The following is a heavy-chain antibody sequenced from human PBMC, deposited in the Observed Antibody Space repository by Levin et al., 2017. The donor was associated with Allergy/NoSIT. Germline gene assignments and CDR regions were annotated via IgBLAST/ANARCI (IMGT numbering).Heavy chain of an antibody. D-gene: IGHD6-25*01. Sequence: ASVKVSCAASGLTFSNYAMNWVRQPPGKGLQWVSTISGRGYSTYYADSVKGRLTISRDDAKSTLYLQMNSLRADDTAVYYCANLAAVDYWGQGTLVTVSS. CDR1: GLTFSNYA. V-gene: IGHV3-23*01. CDR2: ISGRGYST. J-gene: IGHJ4*02. CDR3: ANLAAVDY.